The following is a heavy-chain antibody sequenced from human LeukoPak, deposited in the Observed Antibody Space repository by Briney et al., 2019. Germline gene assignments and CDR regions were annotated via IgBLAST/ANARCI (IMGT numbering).Heavy chain of an antibody. Sequence: PSETLSLTCSVSGGSISSDSSYWSWIRQPAGKGLEWIGRIYTSGSTNYNPSLKSRVTISIDTSKNQFSLKLTSVTAADTALYYCARSRERECTRSSCYHYYNMDVWGTGTTVTVSS. CDR2: IYTSGST. V-gene: IGHV4-61*02. CDR3: ARSRERECTRSSCYHYYNMDV. J-gene: IGHJ6*03. D-gene: IGHD2-2*01. CDR1: GGSISSDSSY.